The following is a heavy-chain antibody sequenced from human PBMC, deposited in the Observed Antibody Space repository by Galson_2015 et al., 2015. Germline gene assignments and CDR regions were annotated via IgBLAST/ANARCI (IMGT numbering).Heavy chain of an antibody. CDR3: ATESAMDIVAEVH. CDR2: IWYDGSNK. J-gene: IGHJ4*02. V-gene: IGHV3-33*01. D-gene: IGHD5-12*01. Sequence: SLRLSCAASGFTFSSYGMHWVRQAPGKGLEWVAVIWYDGSNKYYADSVKGRFTISRDNSKNTLYLQMNSLRAEDTAVYYCATESAMDIVAEVHWGQGTLVTVSS. CDR1: GFTFSSYG.